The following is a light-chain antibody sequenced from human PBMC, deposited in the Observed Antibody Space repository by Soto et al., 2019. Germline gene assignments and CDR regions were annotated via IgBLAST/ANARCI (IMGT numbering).Light chain of an antibody. Sequence: DSELTQAASALSENVGDRVTITCRASQSISTWLAWYQQKPGKAPKLLIYKASSLQSGVPSRFSGSGSGTEFTLTIRSLQPDDFATYYCQQYNTYWTFGQGTKV. CDR1: QSISTW. CDR3: QQYNTYWT. CDR2: KAS. J-gene: IGKJ1*01. V-gene: IGKV1-5*03.